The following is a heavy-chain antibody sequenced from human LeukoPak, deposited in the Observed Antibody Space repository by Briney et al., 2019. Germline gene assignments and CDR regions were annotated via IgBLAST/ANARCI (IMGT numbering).Heavy chain of an antibody. CDR2: ISSSSSYI. CDR1: GFTFSSYS. V-gene: IGHV3-21*01. J-gene: IGHJ6*02. Sequence: GGSPRLSCAASGFTFSSYSMNWVRQAPGKGLEWVSSISSSSSYIYYSDSVKGRFTISIDNAKNSLYLQMNSLRAEDTAVYYCARDMVDIVVVPLYGMDVWGQGTTVTVSS. CDR3: ARDMVDIVVVPLYGMDV. D-gene: IGHD2-2*01.